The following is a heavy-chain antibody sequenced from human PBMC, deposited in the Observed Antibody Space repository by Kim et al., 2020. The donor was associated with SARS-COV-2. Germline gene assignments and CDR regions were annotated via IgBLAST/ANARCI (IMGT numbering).Heavy chain of an antibody. V-gene: IGHV3-74*01. Sequence: NDGRTTTSADSVEGRFTITRDNAKNTVYLQLNSLRVDDTAVYYCVRGMPSYWGQGALVTVSS. CDR3: VRGMPSY. D-gene: IGHD2-2*01. CDR2: NDGRTT. J-gene: IGHJ4*02.